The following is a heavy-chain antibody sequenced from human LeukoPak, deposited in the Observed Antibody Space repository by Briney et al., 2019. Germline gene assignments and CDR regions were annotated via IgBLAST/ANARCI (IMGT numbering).Heavy chain of an antibody. Sequence: PGGSLRLSCAASGFTFSDYEMNWVRQAPGKGLEWISYISSSGRRTYYADSVKGRFSTSRDNAKNSLHLQMNSLRADDTAIYYCARGPRDPTEYCSRGTCSPTYEVWGQGTLVTVSS. CDR3: ARGPRDPTEYCSRGTCSPTYEV. CDR1: GFTFSDYE. J-gene: IGHJ4*02. CDR2: ISSSGRRT. V-gene: IGHV3-48*03. D-gene: IGHD2-15*01.